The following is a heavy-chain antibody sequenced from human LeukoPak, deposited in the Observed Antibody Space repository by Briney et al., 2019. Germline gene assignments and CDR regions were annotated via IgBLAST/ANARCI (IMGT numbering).Heavy chain of an antibody. CDR3: ARVEYSYGWDYYYYYMDV. J-gene: IGHJ6*03. Sequence: PSETLSLTCTVSGGSISSYYWSWIRQPPGKALEWIGYIYYSGSTNYNPSLKSRVTISVDTSKNQFSLKLSSVTAADTAVYYCARVEYSYGWDYYYYYMDVWGKGTTVTVSS. V-gene: IGHV4-59*01. CDR1: GGSISSYY. D-gene: IGHD5-18*01. CDR2: IYYSGST.